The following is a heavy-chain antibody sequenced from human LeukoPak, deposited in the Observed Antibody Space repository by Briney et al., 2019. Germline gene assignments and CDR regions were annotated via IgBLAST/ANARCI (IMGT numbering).Heavy chain of an antibody. CDR2: MNPNSGNT. CDR1: GYTFTSYD. CDR3: ARGGALRYYYGSGTNPDGDAFDI. D-gene: IGHD3-10*01. V-gene: IGHV1-8*01. Sequence: ASVKVSCKASGYTFTSYDINWVRQATGQGLEWMGWMNPNSGNTGYAQKFQGRVAMTRNTSISTAYMELSSLRSEDTAVYYCARGGALRYYYGSGTNPDGDAFDIRGQGTMVTVSS. J-gene: IGHJ3*02.